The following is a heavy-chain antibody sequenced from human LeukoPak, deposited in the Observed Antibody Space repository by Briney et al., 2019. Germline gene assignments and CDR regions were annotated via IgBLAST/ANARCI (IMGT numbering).Heavy chain of an antibody. CDR1: GFTFRRYA. CDR3: AKAASLTGYYFDN. Sequence: GGSLRLSCSASGFTFRRYAMSWVRQAPGKGLEWVSAVTGSGGSSYYADSVNGRFTMSRDNSKNTVDLQMNSLRVEDTAVYYYAKAASLTGYYFDNWGQGTLVIVSS. CDR2: VTGSGGSS. V-gene: IGHV3-23*01. J-gene: IGHJ4*02. D-gene: IGHD3-9*01.